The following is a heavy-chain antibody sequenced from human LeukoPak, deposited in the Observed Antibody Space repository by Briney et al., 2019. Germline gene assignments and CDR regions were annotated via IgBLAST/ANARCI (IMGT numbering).Heavy chain of an antibody. D-gene: IGHD6-19*01. CDR3: ARDSTWLEYYFDY. J-gene: IGHJ4*02. V-gene: IGHV3-21*01. Sequence: GGSLRLSCAASGFTFSSYSMNWVRQAPGKGLEWVSSISSSSSYIYYADSVKGRFTISRDNAKNSLYLQMNSLRDEDTAVYYCARDSTWLEYYFDYWGQGTLVTVSS. CDR1: GFTFSSYS. CDR2: ISSSSSYI.